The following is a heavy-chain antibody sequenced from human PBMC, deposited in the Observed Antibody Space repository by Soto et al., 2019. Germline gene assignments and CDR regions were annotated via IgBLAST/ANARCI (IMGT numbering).Heavy chain of an antibody. J-gene: IGHJ3*02. CDR3: ARGGGFGEQHSDAFDI. V-gene: IGHV3-13*01. Sequence: EVQLVASGGGLVQAGGSLRLSCAASGFTFSGYGMHWVRQAAGESLEWVSVIGTSGHAFYAGSVKGRFTITREDAKNSVYLQMNSLRDGDKAVYYCARGGGFGEQHSDAFDIWGQGTMVTVSS. CDR2: IGTSGHA. D-gene: IGHD3-10*01. CDR1: GFTFSGYG.